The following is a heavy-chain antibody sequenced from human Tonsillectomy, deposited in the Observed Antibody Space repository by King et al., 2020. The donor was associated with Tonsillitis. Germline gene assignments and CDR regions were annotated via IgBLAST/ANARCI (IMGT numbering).Heavy chain of an antibody. CDR1: GYIFITYY. CDR3: ARGGQLVPDY. J-gene: IGHJ4*02. D-gene: IGHD6-13*01. CDR2: INPSGGST. Sequence: QLVQSGAEVKKPGASVKVSCKASGYIFITYYMHWVRQAPGQGLEWMGMINPSGGSTSYAQNFQGRVTMTRDTSTSTVFMGLSSLRSEDTAVYYCARGGQLVPDYWGQGTLVTVSS. V-gene: IGHV1-46*01.